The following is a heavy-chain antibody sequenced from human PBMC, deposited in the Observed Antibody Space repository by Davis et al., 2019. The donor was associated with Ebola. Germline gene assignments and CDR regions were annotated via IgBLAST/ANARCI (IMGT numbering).Heavy chain of an antibody. J-gene: IGHJ4*02. CDR3: AKKLDYYDSSGYYRSSSAFDS. Sequence: PGGSLTLSCAASGFTFRNYAMTWVRQAPGKGLEWVSVIDDDGGNTYYADAVKGRFTTSRDNSKNTLYLQINSLSADDTAVYYCAKKLDYYDSSGYYRSSSAFDSWGQGTLVTVSS. CDR2: IDDDGGNT. CDR1: GFTFRNYA. D-gene: IGHD3-22*01. V-gene: IGHV3-23*01.